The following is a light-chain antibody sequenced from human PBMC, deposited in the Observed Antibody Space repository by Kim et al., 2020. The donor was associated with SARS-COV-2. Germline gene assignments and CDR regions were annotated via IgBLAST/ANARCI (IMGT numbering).Light chain of an antibody. V-gene: IGKV3-11*01. CDR3: QQRSNWPYT. CDR2: DAF. J-gene: IGKJ2*01. Sequence: SLPPGERGARSCRGSQGVHTYLAWYQQKPGQTPWLLIYDAFNWATGIPARFSGSGSGNDFTLTIGSLEPEDFAVYYCQQRSNWPYTFGQGTKLEI. CDR1: QGVHTY.